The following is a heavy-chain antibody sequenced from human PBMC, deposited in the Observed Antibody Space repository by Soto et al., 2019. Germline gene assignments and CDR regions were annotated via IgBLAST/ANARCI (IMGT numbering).Heavy chain of an antibody. D-gene: IGHD2-2*01. CDR1: GGTFSSYA. J-gene: IGHJ6*02. V-gene: IGHV1-69*06. Sequence: QVQLVQSGAEVKKPGSSVKVSCKASGGTFSSYAISWVRQAPGQGLEWMGGIIPIFGTANYAQKFQGRVTITAEKSTSPAYLGLSSLRSEDTAVDYCARGGGSAAIDYYYYGMDVWGQGTTVTVSS. CDR3: ARGGGSAAIDYYYYGMDV. CDR2: IIPIFGTA.